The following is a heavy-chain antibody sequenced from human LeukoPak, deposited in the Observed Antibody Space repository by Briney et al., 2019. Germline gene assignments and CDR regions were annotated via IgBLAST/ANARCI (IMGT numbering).Heavy chain of an antibody. J-gene: IGHJ4*02. CDR2: IYHSGST. Sequence: SEALSLTCAVSGYSISSGYYWGWIRQPPGKGLEWIGSIYHSGSTYYNPSLKSRVTISVDTSKNQFSLKLSSVTAADTAVYYCARQFEQWLVPGEFDYWGQGTLVTVSS. CDR1: GYSISSGYY. V-gene: IGHV4-38-2*01. CDR3: ARQFEQWLVPGEFDY. D-gene: IGHD6-19*01.